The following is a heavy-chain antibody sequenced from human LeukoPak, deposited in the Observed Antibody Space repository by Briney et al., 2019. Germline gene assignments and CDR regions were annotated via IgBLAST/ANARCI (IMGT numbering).Heavy chain of an antibody. CDR2: LYSDGNT. CDR3: ARGVEPLAANTLAY. J-gene: IGHJ4*02. Sequence: GGSLRLSCAASGFTVITNDMTWVRQAPGKGLEWVSVLYSDGNTKYADSVQGRFTISRDNSKHTLYLEMTSLSPDDTAVYYCARGVEPLAANTLAYWGQGTLVTVSS. V-gene: IGHV3-53*01. CDR1: GFTVITND. D-gene: IGHD3-16*01.